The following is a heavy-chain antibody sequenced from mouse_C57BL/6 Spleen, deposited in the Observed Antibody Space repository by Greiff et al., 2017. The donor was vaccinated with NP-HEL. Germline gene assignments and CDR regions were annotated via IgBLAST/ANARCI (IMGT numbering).Heavy chain of an antibody. CDR1: GYAFSSSW. CDR3: ARNGDYYYGSSYVSYWYFDV. CDR2: IYPGDGDT. V-gene: IGHV1-82*01. J-gene: IGHJ1*03. Sequence: QVQLKESGPELVKPGASVKISCKASGYAFSSSWMNWVKQRPGKGLEWIGRIYPGDGDTNYNGKFKGKATLTADKSSSTAYMQLSSLTSEDSAVYFCARNGDYYYGSSYVSYWYFDVWGTGTTVTVSS. D-gene: IGHD1-1*01.